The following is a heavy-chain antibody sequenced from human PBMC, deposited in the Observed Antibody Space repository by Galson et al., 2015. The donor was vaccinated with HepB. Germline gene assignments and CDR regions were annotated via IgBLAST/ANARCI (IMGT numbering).Heavy chain of an antibody. CDR1: GFTFSSYA. CDR2: ISGSGGST. J-gene: IGHJ4*02. Sequence: SLRLSCAASGFTFSSYAMSWVRQAPGKGLEWVSAISGSGGSTYYADSVKGRFTISRDNSKNTLYLQMNSLRAEDTAVYYSAKDQDYDFWSGYYISDYFDYWGQGTLVTVSS. CDR3: AKDQDYDFWSGYYISDYFDY. V-gene: IGHV3-23*01. D-gene: IGHD3-3*01.